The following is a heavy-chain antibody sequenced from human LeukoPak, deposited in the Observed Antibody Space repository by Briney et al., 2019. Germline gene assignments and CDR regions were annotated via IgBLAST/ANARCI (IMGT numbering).Heavy chain of an antibody. V-gene: IGHV3-30*01. CDR1: GFTFSSYA. CDR3: ARDLGSIAGTYLSD. CDR2: ISYDGSNK. D-gene: IGHD6-6*01. Sequence: GGSLRLSCAASGFTFSSYAMHWVRQASGKGLEWVAVISYDGSNKYYADSVKGRFTISRDNSKNTLYLQMNSLRAEDTAVYYCARDLGSIAGTYLSDWGQGTLVTVSS. J-gene: IGHJ4*02.